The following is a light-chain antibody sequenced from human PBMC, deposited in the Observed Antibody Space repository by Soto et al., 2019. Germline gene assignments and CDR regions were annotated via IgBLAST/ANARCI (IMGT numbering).Light chain of an antibody. CDR1: PSVTNY. V-gene: IGKV3-11*01. J-gene: IGKJ5*01. CDR2: GAS. Sequence: PGERATLSCRASPSVTNYLAWYQQKPGQAPRLLIYGASNRATGIPDRFSGSGSGTDFTLTFSSLEPEDFAVYYCQQYSNWPITFGQGTRLEIK. CDR3: QQYSNWPIT.